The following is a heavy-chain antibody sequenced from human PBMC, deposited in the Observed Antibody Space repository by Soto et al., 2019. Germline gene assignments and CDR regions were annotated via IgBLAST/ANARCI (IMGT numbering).Heavy chain of an antibody. CDR3: STLTSGKYGFDY. V-gene: IGHV3-15*01. J-gene: IGHJ4*02. Sequence: GESLKLSCAASGFTSTDVWMSWVRHAAGKGLEWVGRIKSNTDGGTTDYLAPVEGRFTISRDDSRNTLFLQMDSLKAEDTAVYYCSTLTSGKYGFDYWGQGTLVTVSS. CDR2: IKSNTDGGTT. CDR1: GFTSTDVW. D-gene: IGHD1-26*01.